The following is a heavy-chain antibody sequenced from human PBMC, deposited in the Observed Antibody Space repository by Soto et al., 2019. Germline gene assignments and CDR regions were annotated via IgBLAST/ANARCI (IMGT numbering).Heavy chain of an antibody. D-gene: IGHD4-4*01. CDR3: EKGLRTATNYTSGMDV. J-gene: IGHJ6*02. Sequence: EVQLLESGGGLVQPGGSLRLSCAASGFTFSTDDMSWVRQAPGKGLAWVSVSSASGGSTFYADSVKGRFTVSRDTSRNELYMKLISLSVEDTAVYYCEKGLRTATNYTSGMDVWGRGTTVTVSS. V-gene: IGHV3-23*01. CDR1: GFTFSTDD. CDR2: SSASGGST.